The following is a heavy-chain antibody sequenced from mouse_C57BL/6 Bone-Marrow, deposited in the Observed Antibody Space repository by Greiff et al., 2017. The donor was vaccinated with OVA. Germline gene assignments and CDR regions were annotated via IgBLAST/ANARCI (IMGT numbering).Heavy chain of an antibody. CDR3: TRPAY. CDR2: IDPETGGT. J-gene: IGHJ3*01. CDR1: GYTFTDYE. V-gene: IGHV1-15*01. Sequence: VQLQESGAELVRPGASVTLSCKASGYTFTDYEMHWVKQTPVHCLEWIGAIDPETGGTAYNQKFKGKAILTADKSSSTAYMELRSLTSEDSAVYYCTRPAYWGQGTLVTVSA.